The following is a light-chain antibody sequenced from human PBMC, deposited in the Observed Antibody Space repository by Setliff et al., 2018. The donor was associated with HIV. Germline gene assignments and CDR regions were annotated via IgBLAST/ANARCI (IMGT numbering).Light chain of an antibody. CDR3: CSYAGTYV. CDR2: GVT. J-gene: IGLJ1*01. Sequence: QSVLAQPASVSGSPGQSITISCTGTSSNVGGFNYVSWYQQHPGKAPKLMIYGVTARPSGVSNRFSGSKSGNTASLTISGLQAEDEADYYCCSYAGTYVFGTGTKV. CDR1: SSNVGGFNY. V-gene: IGLV2-23*02.